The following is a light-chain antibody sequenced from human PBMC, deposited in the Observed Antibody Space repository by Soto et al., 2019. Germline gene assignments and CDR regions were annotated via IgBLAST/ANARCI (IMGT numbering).Light chain of an antibody. V-gene: IGKV3-20*01. CDR2: GSS. CDR1: QSINNNY. Sequence: EVVLTQSPGTLSLSPGERATLSCRGSQSINNNYLAWYQQRPGQAPRLLIYGSSGRATGIPDRFSGSGSGTDFTLTISSLEPQDCAVYYCHQYGSSPPYTFGQGTKLEI. CDR3: HQYGSSPPYT. J-gene: IGKJ2*01.